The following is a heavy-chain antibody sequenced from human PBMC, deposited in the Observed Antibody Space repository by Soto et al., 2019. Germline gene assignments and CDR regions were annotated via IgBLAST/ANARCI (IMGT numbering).Heavy chain of an antibody. Sequence: SSETLSLTCAVSDGSISSGGYSWSWIRQPPGKGLEWIGYIYHSGSTYYNPSLKSRVTISVDRSKNQFSLKLSSVTAADTAVYYCARVGEDYGGYYFDYWGQGTLVTVSS. J-gene: IGHJ4*02. CDR2: IYHSGST. CDR3: ARVGEDYGGYYFDY. V-gene: IGHV4-30-2*01. CDR1: DGSISSGGYS. D-gene: IGHD4-17*01.